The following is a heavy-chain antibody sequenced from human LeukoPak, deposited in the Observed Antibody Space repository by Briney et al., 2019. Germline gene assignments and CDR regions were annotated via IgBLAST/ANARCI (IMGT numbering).Heavy chain of an antibody. J-gene: IGHJ4*02. Sequence: GGSLRLSCAASGFTFSSSSMHWVRHAPGKGLVWVSLINGEGATINYADSVKGRFTISRDNAKNTLFLQMDSLRAEDTALYYCASGLYFDSWGQGTLVTVSS. CDR1: GFTFSSSS. V-gene: IGHV3-74*01. CDR3: ASGLYFDS. CDR2: INGEGATI.